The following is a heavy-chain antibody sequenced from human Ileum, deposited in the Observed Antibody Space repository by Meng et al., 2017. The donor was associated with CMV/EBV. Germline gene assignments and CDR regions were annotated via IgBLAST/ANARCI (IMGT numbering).Heavy chain of an antibody. V-gene: IGHV1-2*02. Sequence: ASVKVSCKTSGYRFTLYYLHWVRQAPGQGREWMGWITPDGEGTTYAQRFQGRVTMTRDTSVTTAYMEFSRRTSDDTAVYYCARGNNAYFDYWGQGALVTVSS. J-gene: IGHJ4*02. D-gene: IGHD1-14*01. CDR2: ITPDGEGT. CDR1: GYRFTLYY. CDR3: ARGNNAYFDY.